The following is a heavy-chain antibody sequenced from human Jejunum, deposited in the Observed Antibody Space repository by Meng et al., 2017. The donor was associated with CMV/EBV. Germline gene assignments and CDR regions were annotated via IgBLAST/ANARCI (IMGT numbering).Heavy chain of an antibody. V-gene: IGHV4/OR15-8*01. Sequence: TLSLTCVVSGDSLIGRNWWNWVRQPPGGGLEWIGEIFHSGATNYNPSLKSRVTISIDNSKNQFSLKLTSMTAADTAVYFCGDPPAGYWGQGILVTVSS. CDR1: GDSLIGRNW. J-gene: IGHJ4*02. CDR2: IFHSGAT. CDR3: GDPPAGY.